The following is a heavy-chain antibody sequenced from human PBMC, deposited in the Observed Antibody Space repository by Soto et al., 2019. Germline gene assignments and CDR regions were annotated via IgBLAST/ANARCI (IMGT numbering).Heavy chain of an antibody. CDR3: VRTSVVVAAATREDY. CDR2: INSDGSST. V-gene: IGHV3-74*01. CDR1: GFTFSSYW. J-gene: IGHJ4*02. Sequence: EVQLVESGGGLVKPGESLRLSCAASGFTFSSYWMHWVRQAPGKGLVWVSRINSDGSSTSYAGSVKGRFTISRDNAKNTRYRQMKGLRAEDTAVDYCVRTSVVVAAATREDYWGQGTLVTVSS. D-gene: IGHD2-15*01.